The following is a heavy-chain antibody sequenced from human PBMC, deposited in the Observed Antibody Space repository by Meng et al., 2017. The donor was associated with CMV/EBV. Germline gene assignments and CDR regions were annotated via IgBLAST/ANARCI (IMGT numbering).Heavy chain of an antibody. V-gene: IGHV1-69*05. CDR3: ARDFQPKYYYYGMDV. J-gene: IGHJ6*02. CDR2: IILIFGTA. D-gene: IGHD1-14*01. CDR1: GGTFSSYA. Sequence: SVKVSCKASGGTFSSYAISWVRQAPGQGLEWMGGIILIFGTANYAQKFQGRVTITTDESTSTAYMELSSLRSEDTAVYYCARDFQPKYYYYGMDVWGQGTTVTVSS.